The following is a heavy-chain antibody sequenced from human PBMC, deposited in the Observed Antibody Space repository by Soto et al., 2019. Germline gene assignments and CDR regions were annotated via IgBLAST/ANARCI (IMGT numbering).Heavy chain of an antibody. D-gene: IGHD1-26*01. V-gene: IGHV2-5*04. CDR3: VHIPAQGLLGFDS. CDR2: IYWNNSQ. CDR1: GFSLSSAGVG. Sequence: QITLKESGPTLVKPTETLTVTCTFSGFSLSSAGVGVGWIRQPPGKALEWLALIYWNNSQRFRPSLKSRLNVTKDVSKNQVVLLMTHLDPADTGTYFCVHIPAQGLLGFDSWGQGVLVTVSS. J-gene: IGHJ4*02.